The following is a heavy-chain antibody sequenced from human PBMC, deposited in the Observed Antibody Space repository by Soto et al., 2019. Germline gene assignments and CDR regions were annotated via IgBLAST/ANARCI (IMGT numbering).Heavy chain of an antibody. V-gene: IGHV2-5*01. CDR2: IYWNDDK. J-gene: IGHJ5*02. CDR3: AHSPLYDFWSGYYNYNWFDP. CDR1: GFSLSTSGVG. Sequence: SCPTLVNPTQTLTLTCTFSGFSLSTSGVGVGWIRHPPGKALEWLALIYWNDDKRYSPSLKSRLTITKDTSKNQVVLTMTNMDPVDTATYYCAHSPLYDFWSGYYNYNWFDPWGQGTLVTVSS. D-gene: IGHD3-3*01.